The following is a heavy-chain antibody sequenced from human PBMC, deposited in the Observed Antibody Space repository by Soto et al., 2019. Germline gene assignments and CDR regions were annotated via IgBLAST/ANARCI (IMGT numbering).Heavy chain of an antibody. D-gene: IGHD6-19*01. Sequence: SETLSLTCTVSGGSISSSSYYWGWIRQPPGKGLEWIGSIYYSGSTYYNPSLKSRVTISVDTSKNQFSLKLSSVTAADTAVYYCARLGTSSSGWSYYYYGMDVWGQGTTVT. J-gene: IGHJ6*02. CDR2: IYYSGST. CDR3: ARLGTSSSGWSYYYYGMDV. CDR1: GGSISSSSYY. V-gene: IGHV4-39*01.